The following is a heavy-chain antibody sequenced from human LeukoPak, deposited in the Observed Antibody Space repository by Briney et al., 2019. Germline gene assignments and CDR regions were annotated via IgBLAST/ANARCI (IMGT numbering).Heavy chain of an antibody. Sequence: PGGSPRLSCAASGFTVSSNYMSWVRQAPGKGLEWVSVIYSGGSTYYADSVKGRFTISRDNSKNTLYLQMNSLRAEDTAVYYCARESNFYVSSGYYRPLGDWGQGTLVTVSS. J-gene: IGHJ4*02. CDR2: IYSGGST. CDR3: ARESNFYVSSGYYRPLGD. D-gene: IGHD3-22*01. CDR1: GFTVSSNY. V-gene: IGHV3-53*01.